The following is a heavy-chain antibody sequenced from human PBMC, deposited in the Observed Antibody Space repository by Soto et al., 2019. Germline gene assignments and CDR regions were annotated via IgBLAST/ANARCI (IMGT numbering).Heavy chain of an antibody. CDR1: GFTFSSYA. V-gene: IGHV3-30-3*01. D-gene: IGHD1-7*01. Sequence: QVQLVESGGGVVQPGRSLRLSCAASGFTFSSYAMHWVRQAPGKGLEWVAVISYDGSNKYYADSVKGRFTISRDNSKNPPELHDNRPRAEATAVYYCARDARNYVGWYYYCLAVWGQAATVTVS. J-gene: IGHJ6*02. CDR2: ISYDGSNK. CDR3: ARDARNYVGWYYYCLAV.